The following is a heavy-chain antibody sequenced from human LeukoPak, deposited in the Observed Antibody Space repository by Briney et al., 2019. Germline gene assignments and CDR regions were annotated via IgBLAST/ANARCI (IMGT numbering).Heavy chain of an antibody. D-gene: IGHD3-16*01. J-gene: IGHJ4*02. V-gene: IGHV5-10-1*01. CDR3: ARHPFVGAHLDS. CDR2: IDPSDSYT. Sequence: ESLKISCKGSGYSFTTYWITWVRQMPGRGLEWMGRIDPSDSYTNYSPSFQGHVTISADKSISTAYLQWTSLKASDTAMYYCARHPFVGAHLDSWGQGTLVTVSS. CDR1: GYSFTTYW.